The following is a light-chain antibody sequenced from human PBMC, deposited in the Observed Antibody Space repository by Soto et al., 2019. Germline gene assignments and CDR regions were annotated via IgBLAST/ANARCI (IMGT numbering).Light chain of an antibody. CDR1: SSDVGGYNY. J-gene: IGLJ1*01. CDR3: SSYAGSNNNYV. Sequence: QSALTQPPSASGSPGQSVTISCTGTSSDVGGYNYVSWYQQHPGKAPKLMIYEDTKRPSGVPDRFSGSKSGNTASLTVSGLQAEDEADYYCSSYAGSNNNYVFGTGTKLTVL. CDR2: EDT. V-gene: IGLV2-8*01.